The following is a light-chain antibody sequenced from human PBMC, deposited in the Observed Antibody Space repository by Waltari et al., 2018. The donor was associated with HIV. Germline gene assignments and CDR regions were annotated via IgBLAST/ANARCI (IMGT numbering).Light chain of an antibody. Sequence: QSALTQPASVSESPGQSITISCPGTSSDIGSYNLVSWYQQHPGKAPKLIIYDVNKPPSGVSNRVSGSKSGNTASLTISGLQAEDEADYYCSSYAGARGGVFSGGTKLTVL. V-gene: IGLV2-23*02. J-gene: IGLJ2*01. CDR2: DVN. CDR3: SSYAGARGGV. CDR1: SSDIGSYNL.